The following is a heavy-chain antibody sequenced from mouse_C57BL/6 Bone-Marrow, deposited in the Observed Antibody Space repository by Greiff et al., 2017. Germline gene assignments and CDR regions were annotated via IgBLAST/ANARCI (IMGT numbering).Heavy chain of an antibody. CDR2: IWRGGST. CDR3: AKTPHYYGSSSNWYFDV. Sequence: VKLMESGPGLVQPSQSLSITCTVSGFSLTSYGVHWVRQSPGKGLEWLGVIWRGGSTDYNAAFMSRLSITKDNSTSQVFFKMNSLQADDTAIYYCAKTPHYYGSSSNWYFDVWGTGTTVTVSS. V-gene: IGHV2-5*01. CDR1: GFSLTSYG. J-gene: IGHJ1*03. D-gene: IGHD1-1*01.